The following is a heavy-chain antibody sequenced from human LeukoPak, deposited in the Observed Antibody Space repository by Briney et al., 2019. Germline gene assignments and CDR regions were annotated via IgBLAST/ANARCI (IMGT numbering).Heavy chain of an antibody. V-gene: IGHV4-59*08. Sequence: SETLSLTCSISADSITSGYWSWIHQPTGKGLEWIGYIYGIENTDYNPSLKSQVTISLDTSKNQLSLNLTAVTAADTAVYYCGGRGQRYIRDWGQGTLVTVSS. CDR3: GGRGQRYIRD. D-gene: IGHD5-12*01. J-gene: IGHJ1*01. CDR1: ADSITSGY. CDR2: IYGIENT.